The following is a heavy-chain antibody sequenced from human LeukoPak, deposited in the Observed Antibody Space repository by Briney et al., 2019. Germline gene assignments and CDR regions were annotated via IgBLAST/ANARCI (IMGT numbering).Heavy chain of an antibody. CDR2: IYHSGST. D-gene: IGHD6-19*01. J-gene: IGHJ3*02. Sequence: SETLSLTCIVSGGSISSSNYYWGWIRQPPGKGLEWIGSIYHSGSTYYNPSLQSRVTISVDTSKNQFSLKLSSVTAADTAVYYCARRLEYSSGWYGNDAFDIWGQGTMVTVSS. CDR1: GGSISSSNYY. CDR3: ARRLEYSSGWYGNDAFDI. V-gene: IGHV4-39*07.